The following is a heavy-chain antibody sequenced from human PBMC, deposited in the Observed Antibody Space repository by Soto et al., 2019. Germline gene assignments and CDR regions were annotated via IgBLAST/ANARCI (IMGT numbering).Heavy chain of an antibody. Sequence: QITLKESGPTLVKPTQTLTLTYTFSGFSLSTSGVGVGWIRQPPGKALEWLALIYWDDDKRYRPSVKSRLTITXDXXKNQVVLTVTNMDPVDTATYYCAHGYSYGPVTFDYWGQGTLVTVSS. CDR2: IYWDDDK. J-gene: IGHJ4*02. CDR1: GFSLSTSGVG. V-gene: IGHV2-5*02. CDR3: AHGYSYGPVTFDY. D-gene: IGHD5-18*01.